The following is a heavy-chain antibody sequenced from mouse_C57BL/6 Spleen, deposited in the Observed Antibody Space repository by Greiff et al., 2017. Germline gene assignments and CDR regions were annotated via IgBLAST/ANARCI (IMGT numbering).Heavy chain of an antibody. Sequence: EVKLMEPGGGLVKPGGSLKFSCAASGFTFSDYGMHWVRQAPEQGLEWVAYISSGSSTIYYADTVKGRFTISRDNAKNTLFLQMTSLRSEDTAMYYCARGDSSGYDYAMDYWGQGTSVTVSS. CDR1: GFTFSDYG. CDR2: ISSGSSTI. CDR3: ARGDSSGYDYAMDY. D-gene: IGHD3-2*02. J-gene: IGHJ4*01. V-gene: IGHV5-17*01.